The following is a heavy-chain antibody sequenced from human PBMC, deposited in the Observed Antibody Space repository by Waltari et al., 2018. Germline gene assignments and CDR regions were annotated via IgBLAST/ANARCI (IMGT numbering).Heavy chain of an antibody. CDR1: GFPFCSYA. D-gene: IGHD3-16*01. J-gene: IGHJ4*02. Sequence: QVQLVESGGGVVQRCTSLRLSCATSGFPFCSYAMHWVRQLPGKGLEWVAYIWYDGTTKYYADSVKGRFTISRDNSKNTLYLQMNSLGAEDTAVYYCARLPAPYTTSSLLETWGQGTLVTVSS. V-gene: IGHV3-33*01. CDR3: ARLPAPYTTSSLLET. CDR2: IWYDGTTK.